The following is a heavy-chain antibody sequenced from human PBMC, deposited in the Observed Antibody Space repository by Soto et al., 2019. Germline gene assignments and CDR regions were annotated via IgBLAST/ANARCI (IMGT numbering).Heavy chain of an antibody. CDR3: ARGMYYYDSSGYYHYAYYFDY. CDR2: IYYSGST. V-gene: IGHV4-31*03. CDR1: CGSISSGGYY. J-gene: IGHJ4*02. D-gene: IGHD3-22*01. Sequence: SETLSLTCTVSCGSISSGGYYWSWIRQHPGKGLEWIGYIYYSGSTYYNPSLKSRVTISVDTSKNQFSLKLSSVTAADTAVYYCARGMYYYDSSGYYHYAYYFDYWGQGTLVTVSS.